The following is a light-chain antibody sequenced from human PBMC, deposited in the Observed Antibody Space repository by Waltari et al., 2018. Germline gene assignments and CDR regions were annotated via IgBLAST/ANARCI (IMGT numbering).Light chain of an antibody. CDR2: GAS. CDR1: QSVSSGF. Sequence: EIVLTQSPGTLSLSPGESATLSCRASQSVSSGFLAWYQQKPGQAPRLLIFGASSRATGIPDRFSGSGSGTDFTLTISSLEPEDFAVYYCQQYGSSPLITFGQGTRLEIK. CDR3: QQYGSSPLIT. J-gene: IGKJ5*01. V-gene: IGKV3-20*01.